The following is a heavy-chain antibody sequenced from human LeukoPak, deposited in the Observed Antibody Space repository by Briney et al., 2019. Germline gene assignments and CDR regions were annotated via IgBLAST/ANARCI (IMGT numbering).Heavy chain of an antibody. J-gene: IGHJ4*02. V-gene: IGHV3-64D*06. CDR3: VKGGTGWLRSYFDY. D-gene: IGHD5-12*01. CDR1: GFTFSSYA. CDR2: ISSNGGST. Sequence: PGGSLRLSCSASGFTFSSYAMHWVRQAPGKGLEYVSAISSNGGSTYYADSVEGRFTISRDNSKNTLYLQMSSLRAEDTAVYYCVKGGTGWLRSYFDYWGQGTLVTVSS.